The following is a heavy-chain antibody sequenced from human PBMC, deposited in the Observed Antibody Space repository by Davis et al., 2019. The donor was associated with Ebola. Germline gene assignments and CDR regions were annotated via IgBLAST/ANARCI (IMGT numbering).Heavy chain of an antibody. CDR2: IRSKANSYAT. CDR3: AKRDVDTAMGYDY. V-gene: IGHV3-73*01. J-gene: IGHJ4*02. D-gene: IGHD5-18*01. Sequence: GESLKISCAASGFTFSGSAMHWVRQASGKGLEWVGRIRSKANSYATAYAASVKGRFTISRDDSKNTPYLQMNSLKTEDTAVYYCAKRDVDTAMGYDYWGQGTLVTVSS. CDR1: GFTFSGSA.